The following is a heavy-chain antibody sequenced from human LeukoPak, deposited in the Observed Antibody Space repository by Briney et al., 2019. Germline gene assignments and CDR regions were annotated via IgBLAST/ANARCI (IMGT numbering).Heavy chain of an antibody. CDR1: GLTFPTSG. CDR2: IGPTGSDR. CDR3: ATETNGRHYDY. D-gene: IGHD1-14*01. J-gene: IGHJ4*02. Sequence: GGSLRLSCTASGLTFPTSGFNWVRQAPGKGLEWVASIGPTGSDRYHADSIKGRLTISRDNANNFLYLQMNSLRAEDTAIYYCATETNGRHYDYWGQGTLLTVSS. V-gene: IGHV3-21*06.